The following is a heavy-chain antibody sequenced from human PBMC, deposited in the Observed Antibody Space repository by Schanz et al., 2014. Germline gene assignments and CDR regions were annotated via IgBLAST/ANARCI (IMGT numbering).Heavy chain of an antibody. Sequence: QVQLVQSGAEVKKPGASVKVSCKASGYTFTSYGITWVRQAPGQGLEWMGWINGYNGHTLYAQKFQGRVTMTTDTSTSTSYMELTSLRFDDTAVYYCARDLSAYVGNYFDYWGQGTLVTVSS. D-gene: IGHD5-12*01. CDR3: ARDLSAYVGNYFDY. CDR1: GYTFTSYG. CDR2: INGYNGHT. V-gene: IGHV1-18*01. J-gene: IGHJ4*02.